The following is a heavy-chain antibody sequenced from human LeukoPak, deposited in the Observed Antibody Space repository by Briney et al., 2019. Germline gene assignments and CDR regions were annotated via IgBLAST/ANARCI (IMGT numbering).Heavy chain of an antibody. D-gene: IGHD2-21*01. V-gene: IGHV1-8*01. Sequence: GALVKVSCKATGYTFTNYDINWVRQATGQGFEWMGWMNPNSGSTGYAQKFQGRVTMTRDTSIGTAYLELSSLTSEDTAIYYCTRNPPNSGWFDPWGQGTLVTVSS. CDR2: MNPNSGST. J-gene: IGHJ5*02. CDR3: TRNPPNSGWFDP. CDR1: GYTFTNYD.